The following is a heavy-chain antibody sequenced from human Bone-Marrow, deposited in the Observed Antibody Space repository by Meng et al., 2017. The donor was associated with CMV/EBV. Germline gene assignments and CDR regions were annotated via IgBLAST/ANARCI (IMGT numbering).Heavy chain of an antibody. Sequence: GESLKISCGASGFTFSNYWMHWVRQAPGKGLVWVSRITSDGSSITYADSVKGRFTSSRDNAKNTLYLQMNSLRAEDTAVYYCARDGGRGSAGAFDIWGQGTMVTVSS. D-gene: IGHD1-26*01. J-gene: IGHJ3*02. CDR1: GFTFSNYW. CDR2: ITSDGSSI. V-gene: IGHV3-74*03. CDR3: ARDGGRGSAGAFDI.